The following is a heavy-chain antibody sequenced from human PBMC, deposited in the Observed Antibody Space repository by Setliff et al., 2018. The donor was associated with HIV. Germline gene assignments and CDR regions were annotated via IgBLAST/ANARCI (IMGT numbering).Heavy chain of an antibody. CDR3: AKELAASGLGYFDS. D-gene: IGHD3-22*01. CDR1: GFTFSSAW. V-gene: IGHV3-7*03. J-gene: IGHJ4*02. Sequence: GGSLRLSCAASGFTFSSAWMGWVRQAPAKGLEWVANISPDGSEKYYVDSVKGRFTISRDNAKNSLYLQLNNLRVEDTAEYYCAKELAASGLGYFDSWGRGILVTVSS. CDR2: ISPDGSEK.